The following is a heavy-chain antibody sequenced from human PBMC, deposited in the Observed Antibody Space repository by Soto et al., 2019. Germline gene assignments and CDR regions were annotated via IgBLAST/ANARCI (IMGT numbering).Heavy chain of an antibody. CDR2: ISVSGDTT. Sequence: EVQLLESGGGLVQPGGSLRLSCAASGFTFTTYAMSWVRQAPEKGLEWVSTISVSGDTTYYADSVKGRLAVSRDNSKNTISLQMNSLRAEDTAIYHCATRHLSYCSGGTCNPFDFWGQGTLVTVSS. J-gene: IGHJ4*02. D-gene: IGHD2-15*01. V-gene: IGHV3-23*01. CDR3: ATRHLSYCSGGTCNPFDF. CDR1: GFTFTTYA.